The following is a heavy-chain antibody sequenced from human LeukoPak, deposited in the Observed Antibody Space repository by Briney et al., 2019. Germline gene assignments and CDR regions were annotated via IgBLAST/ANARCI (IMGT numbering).Heavy chain of an antibody. V-gene: IGHV3-13*01. CDR1: GFILSKDD. CDR3: TKEFCGSRAACAGGSYYDF. J-gene: IGHJ2*01. Sequence: GGSLRLYCEASGFILSKDDFHWVRQAPGKGLEWVAAIGVTGDTYYADSVKGRFTIAREDAANSLYLQMRSLGAGDTALYYCTKEFCGSRAACAGGSYYDFWGRGALVTVSS. D-gene: IGHD2-15*01. CDR2: IGVTGDT.